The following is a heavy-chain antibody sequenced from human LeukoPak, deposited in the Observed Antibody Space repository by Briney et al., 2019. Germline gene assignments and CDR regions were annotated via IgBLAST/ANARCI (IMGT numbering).Heavy chain of an antibody. J-gene: IGHJ6*02. D-gene: IGHD3-10*01. CDR2: IYYSGST. V-gene: IGHV4-59*12. Sequence: SETLSLTCTVSGGSISSYYWSWIRQPPGKGLEWIGYIYYSGSTNYNPSLKSRVTISVDTSKNQFSLKLSSVTAADTAVYYCARDLNPGVRRGVQAHYYYYGMDVWGQGTTVTVSS. CDR1: GGSISSYY. CDR3: ARDLNPGVRRGVQAHYYYYGMDV.